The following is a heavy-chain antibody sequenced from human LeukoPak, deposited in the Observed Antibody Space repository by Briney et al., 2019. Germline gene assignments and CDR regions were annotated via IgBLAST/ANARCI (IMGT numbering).Heavy chain of an antibody. D-gene: IGHD5-24*01. CDR1: GGSLSSSSSC. Sequence: PSEALSLTCSVPGGSLSSSSSCTGWIRHPPRKGLEWIGSINYSGSSFDNPALKSRVTISVDTSKNQFSLKLSSVTAADTAVYYCARHRSGWLQSSFDYWGQGTLVTVSS. J-gene: IGHJ4*02. V-gene: IGHV4-39*01. CDR2: INYSGSS. CDR3: ARHRSGWLQSSFDY.